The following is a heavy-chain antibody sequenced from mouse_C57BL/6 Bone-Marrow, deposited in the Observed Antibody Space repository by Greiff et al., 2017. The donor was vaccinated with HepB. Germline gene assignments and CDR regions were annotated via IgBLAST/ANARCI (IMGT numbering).Heavy chain of an antibody. Sequence: VQLQQPGAELVKPGASVKLSCKASGYTFTSYWMHWVKQRPGRGLEWIGEIDPSDSYTNYNQKFKGKSTLTVDKSSSTAYMQLSSLTSEDSAVYYCARGRGKYFDYWGQGTTLTVSS. CDR2: IDPSDSYT. CDR1: GYTFTSYW. V-gene: IGHV1-69*01. J-gene: IGHJ2*01. CDR3: ARGRGKYFDY. D-gene: IGHD2-1*01.